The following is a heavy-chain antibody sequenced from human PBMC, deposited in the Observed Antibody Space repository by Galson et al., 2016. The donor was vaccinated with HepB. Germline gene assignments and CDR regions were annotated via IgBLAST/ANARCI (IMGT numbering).Heavy chain of an antibody. CDR2: ISNRATT. Sequence: SETLSLTCSVSGVSFSDFYWNWIRQRPGEGLEWIGYISNRATTIYNPSLRSRVTISLDTSKSQFFLRMSSVTAADTAIYYCARQNSRGLVWRNYLDYWGQGSLVTGSS. D-gene: IGHD2/OR15-2a*01. J-gene: IGHJ4*02. V-gene: IGHV4-4*08. CDR3: ARQNSRGLVWRNYLDY. CDR1: GVSFSDFY.